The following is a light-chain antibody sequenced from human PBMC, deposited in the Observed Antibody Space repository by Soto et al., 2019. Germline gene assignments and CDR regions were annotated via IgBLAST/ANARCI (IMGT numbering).Light chain of an antibody. J-gene: IGLJ2*01. V-gene: IGLV2-11*01. Sequence: QSALPQPRSVSGSPGQSVTISCTGTSSDIGGSNFVSWYQQHPGKAPKLMIYDVTKRPSGVPDRFSGSKSGNTASLTISGLQADDEADYYCCSYPGRVVFGGGTKLTVL. CDR2: DVT. CDR3: CSYPGRVV. CDR1: SSDIGGSNF.